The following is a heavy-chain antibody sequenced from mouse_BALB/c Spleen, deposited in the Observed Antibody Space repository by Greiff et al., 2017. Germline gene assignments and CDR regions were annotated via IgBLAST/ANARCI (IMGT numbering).Heavy chain of an antibody. CDR1: GFTFSSYT. J-gene: IGHJ4*01. D-gene: IGHD1-1*01. V-gene: IGHV5-12-2*01. CDR3: ARHYYGSSYAMDY. Sequence: EVMLVESGGGLVQPGGSLKLSCAASGFTFSSYTMSWVRQTPEKRLEWVAYISNGGGSTYYPDTVKGRFTISRDNAKNTLYLQMSSLKSEDTAMYYCARHYYGSSYAMDYWGRGTSVTVSS. CDR2: ISNGGGST.